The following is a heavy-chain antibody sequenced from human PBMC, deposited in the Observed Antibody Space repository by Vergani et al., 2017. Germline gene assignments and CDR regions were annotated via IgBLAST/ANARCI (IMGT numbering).Heavy chain of an antibody. CDR2: IFSNDDK. V-gene: IGHV2-5*01. CDR3: AHNSASPSKRRFEY. Sequence: QITLTESGPQVVKPTETLTLTCILPGFSSSTSGVSVGWIRRPPGKALEWLSRIFSNDDKRYSPSLKSRLTITKDTSKNQVVLTLTNMDPVDTATYYCAHNSASPSKRRFEYWGQGILVIVSS. D-gene: IGHD2-15*01. CDR1: GFSSSTSGVS. J-gene: IGHJ4*02.